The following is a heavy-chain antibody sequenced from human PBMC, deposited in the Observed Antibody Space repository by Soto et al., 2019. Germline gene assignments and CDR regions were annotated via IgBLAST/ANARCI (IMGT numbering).Heavy chain of an antibody. V-gene: IGHV3-23*01. CDR3: AKYRARRVNAFDY. Sequence: GGSLRLSCAASGFTFSSYAMSWVRQAPGKGLEWVSGISGSGGTTYYADSVKGRFTSSRDNSKNTLYLQMDSLRADDTAVYYCAKYRARRVNAFDYWGQGTPVTVSS. J-gene: IGHJ4*02. CDR1: GFTFSSYA. CDR2: ISGSGGTT. D-gene: IGHD3-16*02.